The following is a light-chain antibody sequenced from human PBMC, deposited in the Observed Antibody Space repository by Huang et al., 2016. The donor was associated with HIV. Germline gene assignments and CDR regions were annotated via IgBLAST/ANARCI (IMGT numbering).Light chain of an antibody. CDR1: QNIFSS. J-gene: IGKJ2*01. CDR2: VAS. CDR3: QQSYGTLPFT. Sequence: DIQMTQSPSSLSASEGDRVTISCRTSQNIFSSLNWYQQKPGTPPKLLIFVASSLQSGVPSRFSGSGFGTDFTLTITSLQPEDFATYYCQQSYGTLPFTFGQGTKLEIK. V-gene: IGKV1-39*01.